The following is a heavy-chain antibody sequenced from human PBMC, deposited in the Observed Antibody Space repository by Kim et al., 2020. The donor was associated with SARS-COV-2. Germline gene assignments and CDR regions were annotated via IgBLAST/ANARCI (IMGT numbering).Heavy chain of an antibody. J-gene: IGHJ4*02. CDR1: GYTFTSYY. CDR2: INPSGGST. V-gene: IGHV1-46*01. D-gene: IGHD6-13*01. CDR3: ARDLGRAAGSPASDY. Sequence: ASVKVSCKASGYTFTSYYMHWVRQAPGQGLEWMGIINPSGGSTSYAQKFQGRVTMTRDTSTSTVYMELSSLRSEDTAVYYCARDLGRAAGSPASDYWGQGTLVTVSS.